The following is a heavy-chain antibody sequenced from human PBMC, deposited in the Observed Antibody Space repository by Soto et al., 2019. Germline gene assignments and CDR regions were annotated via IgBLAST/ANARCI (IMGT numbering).Heavy chain of an antibody. J-gene: IGHJ6*02. CDR3: ARGLDSSGYYNSYYGMDV. Sequence: QVQLVQSGAEVKKPGSSVKVSCKASGGTFSSYAISWVRQAPGQGLEWMGGIIPIFGTANYAQKFQGRVTITADESTSTAYMELSSLRSEDTAVYYCARGLDSSGYYNSYYGMDVWGQGTTVTVSS. CDR2: IIPIFGTA. D-gene: IGHD3-22*01. CDR1: GGTFSSYA. V-gene: IGHV1-69*01.